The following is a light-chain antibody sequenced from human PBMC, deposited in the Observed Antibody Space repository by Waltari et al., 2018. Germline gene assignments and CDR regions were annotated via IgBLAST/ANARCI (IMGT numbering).Light chain of an antibody. CDR1: QNIATY. V-gene: IGKV1-39*01. CDR2: GAS. Sequence: DIRMTQSPSSLSASIGDRVTISCRASQNIATYLNWYKQRSGKAPKLLIYGASTLQSGVPSRFRGGGSGTDFTLTISSLRPEDVAIYFCQHSYNVPLTFGGVTQVEI. J-gene: IGKJ4*01. CDR3: QHSYNVPLT.